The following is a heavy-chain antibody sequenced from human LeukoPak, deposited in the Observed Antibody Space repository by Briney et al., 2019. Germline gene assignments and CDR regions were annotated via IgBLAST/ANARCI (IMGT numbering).Heavy chain of an antibody. CDR1: GFTFSSYA. J-gene: IGHJ4*02. D-gene: IGHD5-18*01. Sequence: TGGSLRLSCAASGFTFSSYAMSWVRQAPGKGLEWVSAISGSGGSTYYADSVKGRFTISRDNSKNTLYLQMNSLRAEDTAVYYCAKMETGGYSYGPNPYFDYWGQGTLVTVSS. CDR3: AKMETGGYSYGPNPYFDY. V-gene: IGHV3-23*01. CDR2: ISGSGGST.